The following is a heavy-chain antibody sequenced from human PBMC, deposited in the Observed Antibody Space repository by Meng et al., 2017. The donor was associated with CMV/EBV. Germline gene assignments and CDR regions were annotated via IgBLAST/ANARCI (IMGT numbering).Heavy chain of an antibody. Sequence: SGPTLVKPTETLTLTCTVSGFSLSNARMGVSWIRQPPGKALEWLAHIFSNDEKSYSTYLKSRLTISKNTSKSQVVLTMTNMDPVDTATYYSARIGRYDDFWSGYQNWFDPWGQGTLVTVSS. V-gene: IGHV2-26*01. D-gene: IGHD3-3*01. CDR1: GFSLSNARMG. CDR2: IFSNDEK. CDR3: ARIGRYDDFWSGYQNWFDP. J-gene: IGHJ5*02.